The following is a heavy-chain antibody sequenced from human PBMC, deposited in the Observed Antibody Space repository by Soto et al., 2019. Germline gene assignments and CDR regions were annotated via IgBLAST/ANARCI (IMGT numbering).Heavy chain of an antibody. Sequence: SETLSLTCTVSYGSISVSNVCFVGVRQPPGNGLEWIGNIDYSGTAYFNPSLGTRVTFPVDTSKNQFSLTLYSVTAADTAVYYCARTTGRHLDFWGQGILVTVSS. V-gene: IGHV4-39*01. CDR2: IDYSGTA. D-gene: IGHD4-4*01. CDR3: ARTTGRHLDF. J-gene: IGHJ4*02. CDR1: YGSISVSNVC.